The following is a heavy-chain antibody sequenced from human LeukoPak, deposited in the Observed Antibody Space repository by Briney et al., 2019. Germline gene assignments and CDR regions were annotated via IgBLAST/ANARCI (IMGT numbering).Heavy chain of an antibody. CDR1: GGTFSSYA. V-gene: IGHV1-69*04. D-gene: IGHD3-10*01. J-gene: IGHJ6*02. CDR3: ARDEWGGSGSYAFRDGMDV. CDR2: IIPILGIA. Sequence: SVKVSCKASGGTFSSYAISWVRQAPGQGLEWMGRIIPILGIANYAQKFQGRVTITADKSTSTAYMELSSLRSEDTAVYYCARDEWGGSGSYAFRDGMDVWGQGTTVTVSS.